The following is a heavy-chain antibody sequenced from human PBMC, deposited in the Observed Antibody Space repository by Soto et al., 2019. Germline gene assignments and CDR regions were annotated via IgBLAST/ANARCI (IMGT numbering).Heavy chain of an antibody. D-gene: IGHD2-15*01. CDR1: GGSISSSSYY. J-gene: IGHJ5*02. CDR2: IYYSGST. Sequence: QLQLQESGPGLVKPSETLSLTCTVSGGSISSSSYYWGWIRQPPGKGPEWIGSIYYSGSTYYNPSLKSRVTISVDTSKNQFSLKLSSVTAADTAVYYCARQIGVVAATRFFWFDPWGQGTLVTVSS. CDR3: ARQIGVVAATRFFWFDP. V-gene: IGHV4-39*01.